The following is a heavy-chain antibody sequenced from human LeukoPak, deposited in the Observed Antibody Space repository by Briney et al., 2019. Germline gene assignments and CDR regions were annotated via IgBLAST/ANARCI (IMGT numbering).Heavy chain of an antibody. J-gene: IGHJ5*02. CDR2: IIPIFGTA. V-gene: IGHV1-69*13. CDR3: ARDQDTHNWFDP. Sequence: SVKVSCKASGGTFSSYAISWVRRAPGQGLEWMGGIIPIFGTANYAQKFQGRVTITADESTSTAYMELSSLRSEDTAVYYCARDQDTHNWFDPWGQGTLVTVSS. D-gene: IGHD2-15*01. CDR1: GGTFSSYA.